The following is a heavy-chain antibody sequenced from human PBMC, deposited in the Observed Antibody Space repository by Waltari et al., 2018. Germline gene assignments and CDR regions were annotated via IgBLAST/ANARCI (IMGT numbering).Heavy chain of an antibody. J-gene: IGHJ4*02. D-gene: IGHD4-17*01. CDR1: GFTFSNYA. Sequence: EVQLVESGGGWVQPGGSLRLSCAASGFTFSNYAMSWVRQARGKGLQWVTAISGRGATTYSADSVKGRFSISRDNSKNTLYLQMNSLRAEDTAVYHCGKAGGYGDFGSPVDYWGQGILVTVSS. CDR2: ISGRGATT. V-gene: IGHV3-23*04. CDR3: GKAGGYGDFGSPVDY.